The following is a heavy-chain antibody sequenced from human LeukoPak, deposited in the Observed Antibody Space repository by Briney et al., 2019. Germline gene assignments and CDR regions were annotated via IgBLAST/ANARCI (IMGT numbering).Heavy chain of an antibody. D-gene: IGHD3-3*01. CDR1: GGSISSGSDY. J-gene: IGHJ6*03. Sequence: SETLSLTCTVSGGSISSGSDYWSWIRQPAGKVLEWIGRIYTSGSTNYNPSIKSRVTISVDTSKNQFSLKLSSVTAADTAVYYCARRRPYDFWSGQDPANYYYMDVWGKGTTVTVSS. CDR2: IYTSGST. V-gene: IGHV4-61*02. CDR3: ARRRPYDFWSGQDPANYYYMDV.